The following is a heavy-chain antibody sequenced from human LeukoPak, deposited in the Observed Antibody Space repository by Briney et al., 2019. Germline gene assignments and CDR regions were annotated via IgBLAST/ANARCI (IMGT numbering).Heavy chain of an antibody. Sequence: SETLSLTYTASGGSTSSYYCSGIRQPARRGLERVGRNFTSAHTNYNPSLKSQVTMSVDKSKNQFSLKLSSVTAADTAVYHCARSCDVSGYSVGFDYWGQGILVTVSS. CDR1: GGSTSSYY. CDR3: ARSCDVSGYSVGFDY. D-gene: IGHD5-12*01. V-gene: IGHV4-4*07. CDR2: NFTSAHT. J-gene: IGHJ4*02.